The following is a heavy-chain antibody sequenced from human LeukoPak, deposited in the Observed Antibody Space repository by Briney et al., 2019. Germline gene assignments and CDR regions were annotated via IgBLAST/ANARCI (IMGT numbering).Heavy chain of an antibody. V-gene: IGHV3-30-3*01. J-gene: IGHJ4*02. CDR2: ISYDGSNK. D-gene: IGHD5-12*01. Sequence: GGSLRLSCAASGFTFSIYSMHWVRQAPGKGLEWVAVISYDGSNKYYADSVKGRFTISRDNSKNTLYLQMNSLRAEDTAVYYCARKYGGYADYWGQGTLVTVSS. CDR3: ARKYGGYADY. CDR1: GFTFSIYS.